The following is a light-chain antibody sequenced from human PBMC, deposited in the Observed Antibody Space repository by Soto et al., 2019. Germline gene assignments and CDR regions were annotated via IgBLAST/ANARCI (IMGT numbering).Light chain of an antibody. Sequence: QSALTQRPSVSGAPVQRVTIACTGSSSNIGATDDVQWYQQLPGTAPKLLIYGNSNRPSGVPDRFSVSKSGTSDSLAITALQADDEAYYYCQSYDSSLSAHYVFGTGTTVTVL. CDR2: GNS. CDR3: QSYDSSLSAHYV. CDR1: SSNIGATDD. V-gene: IGLV1-40*01. J-gene: IGLJ1*01.